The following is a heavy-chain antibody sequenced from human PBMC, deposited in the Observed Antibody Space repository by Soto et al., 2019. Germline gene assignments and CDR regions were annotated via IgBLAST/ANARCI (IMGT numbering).Heavy chain of an antibody. CDR2: IYSGGST. D-gene: IGHD2-15*01. CDR3: ATSPFAAQVRYYYYGTGV. J-gene: IGHJ6*02. Sequence: EVQLVESGGGLVQPGGSLRLSCAASGFTVSSNYMSWVRQAPGKGLEWVSVIYSGGSTYYADSLKGRFLISRHNSKNTXXLHTDGLGSEDTAVYYGATSPFAAQVRYYYYGTGVWGQGTTVTVCS. CDR1: GFTVSSNY. V-gene: IGHV3-53*04.